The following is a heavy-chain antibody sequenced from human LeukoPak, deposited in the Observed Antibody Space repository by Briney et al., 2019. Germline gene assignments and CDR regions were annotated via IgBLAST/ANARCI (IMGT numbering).Heavy chain of an antibody. Sequence: SETLSLTCTVSGGSISSSSYYWGWIRQPPGKGLEWIGSIYYSGSTYYNPSLKSRVTISVDTSKNQFSLKLSSVTAADTAVYYCARAYSSGWYRGNYLDYWGQGTLVTVSS. CDR3: ARAYSSGWYRGNYLDY. CDR2: IYYSGST. J-gene: IGHJ4*02. CDR1: GGSISSSSYY. D-gene: IGHD6-19*01. V-gene: IGHV4-39*01.